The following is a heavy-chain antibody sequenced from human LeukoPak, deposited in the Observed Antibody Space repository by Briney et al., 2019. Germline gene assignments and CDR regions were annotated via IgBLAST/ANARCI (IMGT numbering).Heavy chain of an antibody. D-gene: IGHD2-2*01. CDR3: ARSSTSSYEYFEH. V-gene: IGHV4-4*07. CDR2: MYTSGST. CDR1: GDSISNYY. J-gene: IGHJ1*01. Sequence: SETLSLTCTVSGDSISNYYRNWIRQPAGKGLEWIGRMYTSGSTNYNPSLKSRVTMSVDTSKNQFSLKLSSVTAADTAVYYCARSSTSSYEYFEHWGQGTLVTVSS.